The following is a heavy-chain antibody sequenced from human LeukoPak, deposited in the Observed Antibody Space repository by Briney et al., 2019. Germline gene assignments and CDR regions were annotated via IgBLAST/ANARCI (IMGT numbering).Heavy chain of an antibody. J-gene: IGHJ6*03. V-gene: IGHV1-2*02. CDR1: GYTFTGYY. Sequence: GASVKVSCKASGYTFTGYYMHWVRQAPGQGLEWMGWINPNSGGTNYAQKFQGRVTMTRDTSISTAYMELSRLRSEDTAVYYCAREKRFTNYYYYCMDVWGKGTTVTVSS. CDR2: INPNSGGT. D-gene: IGHD3-10*01. CDR3: AREKRFTNYYYYCMDV.